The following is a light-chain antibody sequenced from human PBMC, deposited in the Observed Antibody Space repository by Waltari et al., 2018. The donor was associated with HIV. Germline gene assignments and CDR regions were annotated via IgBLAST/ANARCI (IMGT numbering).Light chain of an antibody. CDR1: NNDVGGYNY. Sequence: QSALTQPASVSGSPGQSITISCTGTNNDVGGYNYVSWYQQHPGKAPKLMIYDVNNRPSGVSNRFSGSKSGNTASLTISGLQAEDEADYYCSSYTSSSTRVFGGGTKLTVL. J-gene: IGLJ3*02. V-gene: IGLV2-14*03. CDR2: DVN. CDR3: SSYTSSSTRV.